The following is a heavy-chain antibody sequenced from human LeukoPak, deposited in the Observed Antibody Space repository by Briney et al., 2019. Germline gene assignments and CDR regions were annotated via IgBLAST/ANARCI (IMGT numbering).Heavy chain of an antibody. V-gene: IGHV3-23*01. CDR1: GFTFSSYA. Sequence: GGSLRLSCAASGFTFSSYAMSWVRQAPGKGLEWVSAISGCGGSTYYADSVKGRFTISRDNSKNTLYLQMNSLRAEDTAVYYCAKGGICSSTSCPYYYYGMDVWGQGTTVTVSS. CDR3: AKGGICSSTSCPYYYYGMDV. J-gene: IGHJ6*02. CDR2: ISGCGGST. D-gene: IGHD2-2*01.